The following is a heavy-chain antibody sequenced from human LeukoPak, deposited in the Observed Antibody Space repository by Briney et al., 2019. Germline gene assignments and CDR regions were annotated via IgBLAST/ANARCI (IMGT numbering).Heavy chain of an antibody. J-gene: IGHJ4*02. CDR3: ARGQRTKYYDILTGYYIPKVFDY. CDR2: INHSGST. D-gene: IGHD3-9*01. CDR1: GGSFSGYY. V-gene: IGHV4-34*01. Sequence: PSETLSLTCAVYGGSFSGYYWSWIRQPPGRGLDWIWEINHSGSTNYNPSLKSRGTISDDTSKNQVFPKLRSAPPASTAVYYCARGQRTKYYDILTGYYIPKVFDYWGQGNLVTVSS.